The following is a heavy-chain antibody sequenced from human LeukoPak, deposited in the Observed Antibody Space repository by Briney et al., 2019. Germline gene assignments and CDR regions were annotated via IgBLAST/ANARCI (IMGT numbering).Heavy chain of an antibody. V-gene: IGHV3-23*01. CDR3: AQAGHPLVYCSSATSYMGS. D-gene: IGHD2-2*01. CDR1: GFTVSSNY. J-gene: IGHJ5*02. Sequence: GGSLRLSCAASGFTVSSNYMSWVRQAPGKGLEWVSAIRGSGGSTYYADSVKGRFTISRDNSKNTLYPQMNSLRAEHSAVYYCAQAGHPLVYCSSATSYMGSWGQGTLVTVSS. CDR2: IRGSGGST.